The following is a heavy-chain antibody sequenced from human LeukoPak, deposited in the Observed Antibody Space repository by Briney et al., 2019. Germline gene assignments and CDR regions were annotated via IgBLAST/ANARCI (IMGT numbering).Heavy chain of an antibody. J-gene: IGHJ5*02. CDR2: IYYSGST. Sequence: PSETLSLTCTVSGGSISSYYWSWIRQPPGKGLEWIGYIYYSGSTNYNPSLKSRVTISVDTSKNQFSLKLSSVTAADTAVYYCARDSLYNWNGVLNWFDPWGQGTLVTVSS. CDR3: ARDSLYNWNGVLNWFDP. V-gene: IGHV4-59*01. CDR1: GGSISSYY. D-gene: IGHD1-20*01.